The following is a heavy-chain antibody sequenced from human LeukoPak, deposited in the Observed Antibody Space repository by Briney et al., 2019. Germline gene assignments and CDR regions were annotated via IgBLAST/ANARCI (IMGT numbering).Heavy chain of an antibody. CDR1: GFTFSDYY. Sequence: PGGSLRLSCAASGFTFSDYYMSWIRQAPGKGLEWVSSISSSSSYIYYADSVKGRFTISRDNAKNSLYLQMNSLRAEDTAVYYCARVIRGTAAPGPYYYYYGMDVWGQGTTVTVSS. V-gene: IGHV3-11*06. D-gene: IGHD1-1*01. J-gene: IGHJ6*02. CDR3: ARVIRGTAAPGPYYYYYGMDV. CDR2: ISSSSSYI.